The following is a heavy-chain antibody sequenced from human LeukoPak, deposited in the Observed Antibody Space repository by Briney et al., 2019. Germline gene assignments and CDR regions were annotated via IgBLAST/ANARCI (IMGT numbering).Heavy chain of an antibody. CDR1: GDTFNNYA. CDR2: IIPMFRTV. J-gene: IGHJ4*02. CDR3: ARGKWSGSYWAY. V-gene: IGHV1-69*05. D-gene: IGHD1-26*01. Sequence: GASVKVSCKASGDTFNNYAITWVRQAPGQGLEWMGQIIPMFRTVNYAQKFQGRVTITTDESTSTAYMELSSLRSEDTAVYYCARGKWSGSYWAYWGQGTLVTVSS.